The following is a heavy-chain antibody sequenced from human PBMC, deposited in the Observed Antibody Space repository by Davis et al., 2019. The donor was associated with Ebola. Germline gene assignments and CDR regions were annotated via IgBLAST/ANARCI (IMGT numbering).Heavy chain of an antibody. Sequence: PGGSLRPSCAAPGFPFSSYARHGVRQAPGKGLEWVAVISYDGSNKYYADSVKGRFTISRDNSKNTLYLQMNSLRAEDTAVYYCATYEFGEFWGQGTLVTVSS. D-gene: IGHD3-10*01. CDR3: ATYEFGEF. V-gene: IGHV3-30-3*01. CDR1: GFPFSSYA. J-gene: IGHJ4*02. CDR2: ISYDGSNK.